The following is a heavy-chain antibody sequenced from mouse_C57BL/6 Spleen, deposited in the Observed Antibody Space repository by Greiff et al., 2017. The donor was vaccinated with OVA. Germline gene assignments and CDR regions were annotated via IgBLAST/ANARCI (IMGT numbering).Heavy chain of an antibody. J-gene: IGHJ2*01. D-gene: IGHD4-1*01. V-gene: IGHV1-82*01. CDR2: IYPGDGDT. CDR1: GYAFSSSW. CDR3: ARGSWDAGY. Sequence: QVQLQQSGPELVKPGASVKISCKASGYAFSSSWMNWVKQRPGKGLEWIGRIYPGDGDTNYNGKFKGKATLTADKSSSTAYMQRSSLTSEDSAVYFCARGSWDAGYWGQGTTLTVSS.